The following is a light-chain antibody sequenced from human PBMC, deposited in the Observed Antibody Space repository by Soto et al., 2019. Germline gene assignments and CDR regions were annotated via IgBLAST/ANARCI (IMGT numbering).Light chain of an antibody. Sequence: QSALTQPPSASGSPGQSVTISCTGTSSDAGGYNYVSWYQQHPGKAPKLMIYEVTKRPSGVPDRFSGYKSGNTASLTVSGLLAEDEADYYCSSHAGIINVVFGGGTKLTVL. V-gene: IGLV2-8*01. CDR1: SSDAGGYNY. CDR2: EVT. J-gene: IGLJ3*02. CDR3: SSHAGIINVV.